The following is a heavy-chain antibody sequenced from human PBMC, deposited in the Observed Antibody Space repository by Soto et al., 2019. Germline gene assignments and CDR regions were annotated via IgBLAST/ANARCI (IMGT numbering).Heavy chain of an antibody. CDR2: INHSGST. J-gene: IGHJ5*02. D-gene: IGHD2-2*01. CDR1: GGSFSGYY. Sequence: SETLSLTCAVYGGSFSGYYWSWIRQPPGKGLEWIGEINHSGSTNYNPSLKSRVTISVDTSKNQFSLKLSSVTAADTAVYYCARGRGVPAAMYLNWFDPWGQGTLVTVSS. V-gene: IGHV4-34*01. CDR3: ARGRGVPAAMYLNWFDP.